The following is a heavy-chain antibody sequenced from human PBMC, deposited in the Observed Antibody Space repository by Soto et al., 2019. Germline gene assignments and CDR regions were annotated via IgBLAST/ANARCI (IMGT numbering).Heavy chain of an antibody. CDR2: INPNSGGT. CDR1: GYTFTGYY. D-gene: IGHD3-3*01. CDR3: VRDKRTISAVFPGY. V-gene: IGHV1-2*04. Sequence: ASVKVSCKASGYTFTGYYMHWVRQAPGQGLEWMGWINPNSGGTNYAQKFQGWVTMTRDTSISTAYMELNNLRAEDTAVYYCVRDKRTISAVFPGYWGQGTQVTVSS. J-gene: IGHJ4*02.